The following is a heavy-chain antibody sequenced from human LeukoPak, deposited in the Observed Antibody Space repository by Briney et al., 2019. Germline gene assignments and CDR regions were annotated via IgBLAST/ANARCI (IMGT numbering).Heavy chain of an antibody. CDR1: GFTFSNYA. D-gene: IGHD1-26*01. V-gene: IGHV3-30*04. Sequence: GGSLRLSCAASGFTFSNYAMHWVRQAPGKGLEWVAVTSYDGSNKYYADSVKGRFTISRDNSKNTLYLQMNSLRAEDTAVYYCARDQKSDGIQVGATFYFDYWGQGTLVTVSS. CDR3: ARDQKSDGIQVGATFYFDY. J-gene: IGHJ4*02. CDR2: TSYDGSNK.